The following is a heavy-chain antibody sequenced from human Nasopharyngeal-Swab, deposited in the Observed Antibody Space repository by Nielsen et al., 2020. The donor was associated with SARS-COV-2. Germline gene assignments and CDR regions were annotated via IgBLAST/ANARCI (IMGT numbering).Heavy chain of an antibody. CDR1: GGSISSYY. J-gene: IGHJ4*02. D-gene: IGHD4-17*01. Sequence: ESLKISCTVSGGSISSYYWSWIRQPPGKGLEWIGYIYYSGSTNYNPSLKSRVTISVDTSKNQFSLKLSSVTAADTAVYYCARGKAVTYDYWGQGTLVTVSS. V-gene: IGHV4-59*01. CDR3: ARGKAVTYDY. CDR2: IYYSGST.